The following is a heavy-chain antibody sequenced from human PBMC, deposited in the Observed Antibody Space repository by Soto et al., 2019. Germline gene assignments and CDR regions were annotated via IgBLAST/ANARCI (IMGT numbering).Heavy chain of an antibody. V-gene: IGHV3-74*01. Sequence: GSLRLSCAASGFTFSSYWMHWVRQAPGKGLVWVSRINSDGSSTSYADSVKGRFTISRDNAKNTLYLQMNSLRAEDTAVYYCAGLTGTTFEPYYYYGMDVWGQGTTVTVSS. CDR2: INSDGSST. J-gene: IGHJ6*02. CDR3: AGLTGTTFEPYYYYGMDV. D-gene: IGHD1-7*01. CDR1: GFTFSSYW.